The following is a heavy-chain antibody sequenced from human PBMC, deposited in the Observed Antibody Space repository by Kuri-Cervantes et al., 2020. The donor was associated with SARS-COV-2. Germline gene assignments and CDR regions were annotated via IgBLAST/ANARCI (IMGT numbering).Heavy chain of an antibody. D-gene: IGHD5-24*01. V-gene: IGHV3-64*04. CDR2: ISSNGGST. Sequence: GGSLRLSCSASGFTFSSYAMHWVRQAPGKGLEYVSAISSNGGSTYYADSVKGRFTISRDNAKNSLYLQMNSLRAEDTAVYYCARLPPRGRDGYNSDYWGQGTLVTVSS. CDR1: GFTFSSYA. J-gene: IGHJ4*02. CDR3: ARLPPRGRDGYNSDY.